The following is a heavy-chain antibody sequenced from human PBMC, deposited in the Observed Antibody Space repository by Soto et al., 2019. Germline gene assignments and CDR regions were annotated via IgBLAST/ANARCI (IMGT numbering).Heavy chain of an antibody. J-gene: IGHJ3*02. D-gene: IGHD2-15*01. Sequence: HPGGSLRLSCAASGFTFSSYSMNWVRQAPGKGLEWVSYISSSSSTIYYADSVKGRFTISRDNAKNSLYLQMNSLRAEDTAVYYCARDTMIVVVVAATDRAGQPNSDAFDIWGQGTMVTVSS. V-gene: IGHV3-48*01. CDR3: ARDTMIVVVVAATDRAGQPNSDAFDI. CDR1: GFTFSSYS. CDR2: ISSSSSTI.